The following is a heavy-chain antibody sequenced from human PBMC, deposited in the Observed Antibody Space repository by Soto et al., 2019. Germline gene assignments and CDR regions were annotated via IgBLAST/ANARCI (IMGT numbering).Heavy chain of an antibody. CDR2: IEGDGHEK. D-gene: IGHD1-1*01. J-gene: IGHJ4*02. V-gene: IGHV3-7*05. Sequence: PGGSLRLSCVASEFTFGTYWMTWVRQAPGKGLEWVANIEGDGHEKNYVDSVKGRFTVSRDNAKRSLYLQMNSLRVEDTAVYYCVRGLYTGSPHFFYWGQGTLVTVSS. CDR3: VRGLYTGSPHFFY. CDR1: EFTFGTYW.